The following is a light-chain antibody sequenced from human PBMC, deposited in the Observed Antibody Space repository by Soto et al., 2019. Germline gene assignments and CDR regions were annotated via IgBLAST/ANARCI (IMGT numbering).Light chain of an antibody. V-gene: IGLV2-23*02. J-gene: IGLJ1*01. CDR2: EVS. CDR3: CSYAGSSTYV. Sequence: QSALTQPASVSGSPGQSITISCTGNSSDVGSYNLVSWYQQHPGKAPKVMIYEVSKRPSGVSNRFSGSKFGNTASLTISGLQADDEADYYCCSYAGSSTYVFGTGTKVTVL. CDR1: SSDVGSYNL.